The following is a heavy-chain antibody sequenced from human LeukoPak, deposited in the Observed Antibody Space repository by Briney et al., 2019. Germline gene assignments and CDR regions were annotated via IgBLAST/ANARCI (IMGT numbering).Heavy chain of an antibody. V-gene: IGHV1-69*05. CDR1: GGTFSSYA. D-gene: IGHD6-13*01. J-gene: IGHJ4*02. CDR3: ARGGPIAAAGTSSDY. Sequence: SVKVSCKASGGTFSSYAISWVRQAPGQGLEWMGRIIPIFGTANYAQKFQGRVTITTDESTSTAYMELSSLRSEDTAVYYCARGGPIAAAGTSSDYWGQGTLVTVSS. CDR2: IIPIFGTA.